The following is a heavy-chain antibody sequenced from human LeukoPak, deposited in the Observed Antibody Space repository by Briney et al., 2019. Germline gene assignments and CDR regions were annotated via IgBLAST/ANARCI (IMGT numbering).Heavy chain of an antibody. Sequence: GASVKVSCKASGYTFTGYYMHWVRQAPGQGLEWMGWINPNSGGTNYAQKFQGRVTMTRDTSISTAYMELSRLRSDDTAVYYCARDMGEQQLMGAFDYWGQGTLVTVSS. CDR3: ARDMGEQQLMGAFDY. CDR2: INPNSGGT. D-gene: IGHD6-13*01. J-gene: IGHJ4*02. V-gene: IGHV1-2*02. CDR1: GYTFTGYY.